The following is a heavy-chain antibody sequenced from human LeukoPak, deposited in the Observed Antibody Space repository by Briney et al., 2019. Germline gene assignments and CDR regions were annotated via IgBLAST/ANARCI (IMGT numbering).Heavy chain of an antibody. V-gene: IGHV3-66*01. Sequence: GGSLRLSCSASGFTFTNYWMYWFRQTPGKGLEWVSVIYSGGSTYYADSVKGRFTISRDNSKNTLYLQMNSLRAEDTAVYYCARSYGDYDFWSGYYRWGQGTLVTVSS. J-gene: IGHJ4*02. CDR1: GFTFTNYW. CDR3: ARSYGDYDFWSGYYR. D-gene: IGHD3-3*01. CDR2: IYSGGST.